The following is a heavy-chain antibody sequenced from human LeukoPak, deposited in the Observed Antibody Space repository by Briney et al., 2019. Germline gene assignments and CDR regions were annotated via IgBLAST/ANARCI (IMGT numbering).Heavy chain of an antibody. Sequence: SETLSLTCTVSGGSFSSYYWSWIRQPAGKGLEWIGRIYTSGSTNYNPSLKSRVTMSVDTSKNQFSLKLSSVTAADTAVYYCARDLIPYYGSGSYGWFDPWGQGTLVTVSS. J-gene: IGHJ5*02. V-gene: IGHV4-4*07. CDR3: ARDLIPYYGSGSYGWFDP. CDR1: GGSFSSYY. CDR2: IYTSGST. D-gene: IGHD3-10*01.